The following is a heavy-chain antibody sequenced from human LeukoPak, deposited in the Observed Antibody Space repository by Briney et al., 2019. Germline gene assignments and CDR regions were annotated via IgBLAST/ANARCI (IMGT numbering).Heavy chain of an antibody. CDR1: GFTFSDYG. J-gene: IGHJ6*03. CDR2: INWNGDST. V-gene: IGHV3-20*04. CDR3: ARRESSYQNYYYYYHMDV. Sequence: GGSLRLSCAASGFTFSDYGMSWVRQAPGKGLEWVSDINWNGDSTGYADSVKGRFTISRDNAKNSLYLQMNSLRAEDTALYYCARRESSYQNYYYYYHMDVWGKGTTVTVSS. D-gene: IGHD3-16*02.